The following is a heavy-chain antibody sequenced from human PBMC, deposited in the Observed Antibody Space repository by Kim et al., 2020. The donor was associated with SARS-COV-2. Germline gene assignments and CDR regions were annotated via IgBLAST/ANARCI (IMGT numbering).Heavy chain of an antibody. V-gene: IGHV4-39*01. D-gene: IGHD6-13*01. Sequence: SETLSLTCTVSGGSISSSSYYWGWIRQPPGKGLEWIGTIYYSGSTYYNPSLKSRVTISVDTSKNQFSLKLSSVTAADTAVYYCARHLAGSSWYRYWGQGTLVTVSS. CDR2: IYYSGST. J-gene: IGHJ4*02. CDR3: ARHLAGSSWYRY. CDR1: GGSISSSSYY.